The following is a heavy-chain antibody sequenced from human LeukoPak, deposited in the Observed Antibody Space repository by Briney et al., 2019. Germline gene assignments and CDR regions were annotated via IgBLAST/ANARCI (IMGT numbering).Heavy chain of an antibody. J-gene: IGHJ3*02. CDR1: GGSISSYY. CDR3: ARYGDYTRDAFDI. CDR2: IYYSGST. D-gene: IGHD4-17*01. Sequence: SETLSLTCTVSGGSISSYYWSWIRQPPGKGLEWIGYIYYSGSTNYNPSLKSRVAISVDTSKNQFSLKLSSVTAADTAVYYCARYGDYTRDAFDIWGQGTMVTVSS. V-gene: IGHV4-59*01.